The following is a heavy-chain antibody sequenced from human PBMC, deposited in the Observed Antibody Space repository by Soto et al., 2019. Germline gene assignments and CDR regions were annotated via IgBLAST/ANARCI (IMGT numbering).Heavy chain of an antibody. CDR3: ARVAVAGTVDY. CDR2: MNPNSGNT. D-gene: IGHD6-19*01. J-gene: IGHJ4*02. CDR1: GYIFTNYD. V-gene: IGHV1-8*01. Sequence: ASVTVSCKASGYIFTNYDINWVRQATGQGLEWMGWMNPNSGNTGYAQKFQGRVTMTRNTSISTAYMELSSLRSEDTAVYYCARVAVAGTVDYWGQGTLVTVSS.